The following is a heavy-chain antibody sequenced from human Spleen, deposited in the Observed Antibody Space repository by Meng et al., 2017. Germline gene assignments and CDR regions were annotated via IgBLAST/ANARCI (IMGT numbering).Heavy chain of an antibody. D-gene: IGHD6-13*01. V-gene: IGHV7-4-1*02. Sequence: QVQLVQSGSELKKPGASVRVSCKAAGYTFTSDAMNWLRQAPGQGLEWMGWNNTNTGNPTYVQGFTGRFVFSLDTSVNTAYLQISSLKADDTAVYYCARGASSRLEVWGQGTLVTVSS. J-gene: IGHJ4*02. CDR2: NNTNTGNP. CDR1: GYTFTSDA. CDR3: ARGASSRLEV.